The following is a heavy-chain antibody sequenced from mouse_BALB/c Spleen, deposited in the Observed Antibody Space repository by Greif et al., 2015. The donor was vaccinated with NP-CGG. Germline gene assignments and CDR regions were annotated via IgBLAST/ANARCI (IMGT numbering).Heavy chain of an antibody. V-gene: IGHV5-9-3*01. CDR3: ARHGNYDY. CDR1: GFTFSSYA. CDR2: ISSGGSYT. Sequence: EVKLQESGGGLVKPGGSLKLSCAASGFTFSSYAMSWVRQTPEKRLEWVATISSGGSYTYYPDSVKGRFTISRDNAKNTLYLQMSSLRSEDTAMYYCARHGNYDYWGQGTTLTVSS. D-gene: IGHD2-1*01. J-gene: IGHJ2*01.